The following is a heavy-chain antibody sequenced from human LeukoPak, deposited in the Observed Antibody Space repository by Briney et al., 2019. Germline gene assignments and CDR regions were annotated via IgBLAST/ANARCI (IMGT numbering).Heavy chain of an antibody. V-gene: IGHV4-39*01. J-gene: IGHJ4*02. CDR1: GGSISSSSYY. CDR2: IYYSGST. Sequence: SETLSLTCTVSGGSISSSSYYWGWIRQPPGKGLEWIGSIYYSGSTYYNPSLKSRVTISVDTSKNQFSLKLSSVTAADTAVYYCAICYGANEGSFDYRGQGTLVTVSS. CDR3: AICYGANEGSFDY. D-gene: IGHD4-17*01.